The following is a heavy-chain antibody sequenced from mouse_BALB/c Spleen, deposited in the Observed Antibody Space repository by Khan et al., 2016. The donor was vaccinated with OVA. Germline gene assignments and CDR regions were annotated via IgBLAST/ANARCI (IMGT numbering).Heavy chain of an antibody. Sequence: VQLKESGPGLVKPSQSLSLTCTVTGYSITSGYGWNWIRQFPGNKLEWMGYISYSGSTNYNPSLKSRISITQDTSKNQFFLQLNSLTTEDTATYSCARTARIKKYWGQGTTLTVSS. V-gene: IGHV3-2*02. CDR2: ISYSGST. CDR3: ARTARIKKY. J-gene: IGHJ2*01. D-gene: IGHD1-2*01. CDR1: GYSITSGYG.